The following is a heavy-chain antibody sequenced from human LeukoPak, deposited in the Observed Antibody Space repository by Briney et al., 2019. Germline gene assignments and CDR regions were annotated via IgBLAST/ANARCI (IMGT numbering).Heavy chain of an antibody. V-gene: IGHV3-7*01. CDR3: ARAGRSFYGGSSDY. Sequence: PGGSLRLSCATSGFIFSSHWMSWVRQAPGKRLEWVAHIRQDGIEKQYLGSVRGRFTISRDSTKNSMYLQMDRLRDEDTAVYYCARAGRSFYGGSSDYWGQGTLVTVSS. CDR2: IRQDGIEK. CDR1: GFIFSSHW. D-gene: IGHD4-23*01. J-gene: IGHJ4*02.